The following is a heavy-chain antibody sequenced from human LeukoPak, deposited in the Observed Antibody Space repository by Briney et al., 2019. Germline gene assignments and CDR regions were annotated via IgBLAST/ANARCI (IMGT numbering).Heavy chain of an antibody. CDR1: GYTFTSYG. V-gene: IGHV1-18*01. Sequence: GASVKVSYKASGYTFTSYGISWVRQAPGQGLEWMGWISAYNGNTNYAQKLQGRVTMTTDTSTSTAYMELRSLRSDDTAVYYCAREHIVVVPAAISYYYGMDVWGQGTTVTVSS. CDR3: AREHIVVVPAAISYYYGMDV. D-gene: IGHD2-2*01. J-gene: IGHJ6*02. CDR2: ISAYNGNT.